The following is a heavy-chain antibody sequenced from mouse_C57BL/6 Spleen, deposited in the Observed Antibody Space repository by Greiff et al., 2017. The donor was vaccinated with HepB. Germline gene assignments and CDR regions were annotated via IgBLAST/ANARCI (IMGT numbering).Heavy chain of an antibody. Sequence: QVQLKQPGAELVKPGASVKLSCKASGYTFTSYWMHWVKQRPGRGLEWIGRIDPNSGGTKYNEKFKSKATLTVDKPSSTAYMQLSSLTSEDSAVYYCAREGMYYYGSFYAMDYWGQGTSVTVSS. D-gene: IGHD1-1*01. V-gene: IGHV1-72*01. CDR3: AREGMYYYGSFYAMDY. J-gene: IGHJ4*01. CDR2: IDPNSGGT. CDR1: GYTFTSYW.